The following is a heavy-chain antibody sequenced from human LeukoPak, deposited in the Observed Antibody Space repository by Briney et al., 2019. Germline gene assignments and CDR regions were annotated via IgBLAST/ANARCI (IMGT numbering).Heavy chain of an antibody. CDR1: GGSISGYY. J-gene: IGHJ6*04. CDR2: INHSGST. V-gene: IGHV4-34*01. CDR3: ARSTVTPMDV. D-gene: IGHD4-11*01. Sequence: PSETLSLTCAVYGGSISGYYWSWIRQPPGKGLEWIGEINHSGSTNYNPSLKSRVTISVDTSKNQFSLKLSSVTAADTAVYYCARSTVTPMDVWGKGTTVTVSS.